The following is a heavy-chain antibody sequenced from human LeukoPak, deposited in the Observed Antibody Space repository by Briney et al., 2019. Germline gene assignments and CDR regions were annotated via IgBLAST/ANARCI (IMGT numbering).Heavy chain of an antibody. J-gene: IGHJ3*02. D-gene: IGHD4-11*01. V-gene: IGHV3-21*01. CDR1: GFAFSSYS. CDR3: ARDLSNSDAFDI. CDR2: ISSSSSYI. Sequence: GGSLRLSCAASGFAFSSYSMNWVRQAPGKGLEWVSSISSSSSYIYYADSVKGRFTISRDNAKNSLHLQMNSLRAEDTAVYYCARDLSNSDAFDIWGQGTMVTVSS.